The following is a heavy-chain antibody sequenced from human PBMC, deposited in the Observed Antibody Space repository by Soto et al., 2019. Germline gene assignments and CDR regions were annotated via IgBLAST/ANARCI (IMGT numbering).Heavy chain of an antibody. CDR1: GFTFSNHA. CDR2: ISYDGVNQ. CDR3: ARGIQLWLRLFDY. V-gene: IGHV3-30-3*01. Sequence: QVQLVESGGGVVQPGRSLRLSCAASGFTFSNHAFHWVRQAPGKGLEWVAVISYDGVNQYYADSVKGRFTISRDNSKNTLYLQMSSLRPEDTAVYYCARGIQLWLRLFDYLGQGTLVTVSS. J-gene: IGHJ4*02. D-gene: IGHD5-18*01.